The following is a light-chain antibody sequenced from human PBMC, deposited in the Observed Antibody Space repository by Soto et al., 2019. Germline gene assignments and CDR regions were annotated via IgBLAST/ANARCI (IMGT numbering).Light chain of an antibody. CDR3: SSHTITSNYG. J-gene: IGLJ1*01. CDR2: KVS. CDR1: SSDIGAYNY. Sequence: QSVLTQPASVSGSPGQSITISCTGTSSDIGAYNYVSWYQRHPGSAPKLLIYKVSNRPSGISNRFSGSKSGNTASLTISGLQAEDEGHYYCSSHTITSNYGFGTGTKRTVL. V-gene: IGLV2-14*01.